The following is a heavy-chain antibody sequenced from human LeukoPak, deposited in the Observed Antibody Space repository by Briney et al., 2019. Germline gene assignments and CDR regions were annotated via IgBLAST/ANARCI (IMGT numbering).Heavy chain of an antibody. CDR1: GGSLSGYY. J-gene: IGHJ4*02. Sequence: PSETLSLTCAVYGGSLSGYYWSWIRQPPGKGLEWIGEIYHSGSTNYNPSLRSRVTISVDKSKSQFSLKLTSVTAADTAVYYCARKYYYDSSPLDYWGQGTLVTVSS. CDR3: ARKYYYDSSPLDY. CDR2: IYHSGST. V-gene: IGHV4-34*01. D-gene: IGHD3-22*01.